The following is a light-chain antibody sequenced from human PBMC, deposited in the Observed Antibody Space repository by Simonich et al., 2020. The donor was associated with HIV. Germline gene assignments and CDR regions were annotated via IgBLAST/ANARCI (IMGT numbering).Light chain of an antibody. CDR3: SSYAGIITRWV. CDR1: SSDIVAYNY. CDR2: DVS. J-gene: IGLJ3*02. Sequence: QSALTQPASVSGSPGQSITISCTGTSSDIVAYNYVSLYQQHPGKAPKPVIYDVSNRPSGISDRFSGSKSGNTASLTISGLQPEDEADYYCSSYAGIITRWVFGGGTKLTVL. V-gene: IGLV2-14*03.